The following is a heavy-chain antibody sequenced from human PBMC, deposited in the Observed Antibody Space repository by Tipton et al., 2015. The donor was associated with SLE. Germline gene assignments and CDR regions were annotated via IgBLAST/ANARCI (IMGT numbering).Heavy chain of an antibody. V-gene: IGHV3-20*04. Sequence: SLRLSCAATGFKFDEYGMNWVRQSPGKGLEWVSSINWKGGLTDYGESVKDRVIISRDNTKNSLHLQMNNLRADDTAVYYCARRKSSSVGSFELWGQRILVTVSS. D-gene: IGHD1-26*01. CDR2: INWKGGLT. J-gene: IGHJ1*01. CDR1: GFKFDEYG. CDR3: ARRKSSSVGSFEL.